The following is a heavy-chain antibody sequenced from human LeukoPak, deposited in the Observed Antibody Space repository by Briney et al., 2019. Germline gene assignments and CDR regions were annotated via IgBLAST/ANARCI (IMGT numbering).Heavy chain of an antibody. CDR3: AGRWALTGEPN. J-gene: IGHJ4*02. D-gene: IGHD7-27*01. CDR1: GGSLSSSIW. V-gene: IGHV4-4*02. Sequence: SGTLSLTCAVSGGSLSSSIWWTWVRQPPGKGLEWIGEMPNRGSTNYNSSLKSRVTISIDESRDQFSLTLNSVTAADTAVYYCAGRWALTGEPNWGQGTLVTVSS. CDR2: MPNRGST.